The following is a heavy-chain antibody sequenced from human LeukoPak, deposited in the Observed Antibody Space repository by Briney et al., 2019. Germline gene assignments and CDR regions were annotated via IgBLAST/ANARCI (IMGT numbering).Heavy chain of an antibody. CDR3: ARDNELDYYYGMDV. V-gene: IGHV3-33*01. Sequence: GGSLRLSCAASGFTFSSYGMHWVRQAPGKGLEWVAVIWYDGSNKYYADSVKGRFTITRDNSKNTLYLQMNSLRAEDTAVYYCARDNELDYYYGMDVWGQGITVTVSS. D-gene: IGHD3-10*01. J-gene: IGHJ6*02. CDR2: IWYDGSNK. CDR1: GFTFSSYG.